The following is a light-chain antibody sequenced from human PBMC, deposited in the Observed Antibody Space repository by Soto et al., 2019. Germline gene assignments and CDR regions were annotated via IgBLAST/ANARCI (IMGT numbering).Light chain of an antibody. CDR1: QSMVYNSNDKNY. Sequence: DIVLTQSPDSLAGSPDERGTIDYKSSQSMVYNSNDKNYLAWYQQKPGQSPKLIIYWASIRESGVPDRFSGSGSGTNFTLTISSLQAEDVAVYYCQQYYSLPRTFGQGTKVDIK. CDR3: QQYYSLPRT. CDR2: WAS. V-gene: IGKV4-1*01. J-gene: IGKJ1*01.